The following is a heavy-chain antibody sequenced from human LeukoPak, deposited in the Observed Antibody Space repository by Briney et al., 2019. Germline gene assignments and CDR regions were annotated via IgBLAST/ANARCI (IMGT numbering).Heavy chain of an antibody. CDR2: ISAYNGNT. CDR1: GYTLTSYG. CDR3: ATGGRWELPRPYAFEI. V-gene: IGHV1-18*01. J-gene: IGHJ3*02. D-gene: IGHD1-26*01. Sequence: GASVKVSCKASGYTLTSYGISWVRQAPGQGLEWMGWISAYNGNTNYAQNLQGRVTMTTDTSTSTAYMELRSLRSDDTAVYYCATGGRWELPRPYAFEIWGQGTMVTVSS.